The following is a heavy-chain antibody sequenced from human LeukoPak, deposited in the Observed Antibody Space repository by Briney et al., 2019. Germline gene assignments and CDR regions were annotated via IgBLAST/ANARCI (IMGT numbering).Heavy chain of an antibody. CDR2: IYSGGST. D-gene: IGHD2-2*01. CDR3: ARRMPTPSETYFDY. Sequence: GGSLRLSCAASGFTVSSNYMSWVRQAPGKGLEWVSVIYSGGSTYYADSVKGRFTISRDNSKNTLYPQMNSLRAEDTAVYYCARRMPTPSETYFDYWGQGTLVTVSS. J-gene: IGHJ4*02. V-gene: IGHV3-66*04. CDR1: GFTVSSNY.